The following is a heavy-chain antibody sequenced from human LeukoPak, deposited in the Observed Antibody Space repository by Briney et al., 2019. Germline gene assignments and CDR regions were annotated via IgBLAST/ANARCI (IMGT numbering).Heavy chain of an antibody. CDR2: ISGSGGST. D-gene: IGHD1-26*01. CDR1: GFTFSSYA. J-gene: IGHJ4*02. CDR3: AKFDGSYFPPYATLDY. V-gene: IGHV3-23*01. Sequence: PGGSLRLSCAASGFTFSSYAMSWVRQAPGKGLEWVSAISGSGGSTYYADSVKGRFTISRDNSKNTLYLQMNSLRAEDTAVYYCAKFDGSYFPPYATLDYWGQGTLVTVSS.